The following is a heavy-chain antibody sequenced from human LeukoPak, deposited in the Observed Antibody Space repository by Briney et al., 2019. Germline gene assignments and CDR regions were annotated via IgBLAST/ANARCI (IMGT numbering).Heavy chain of an antibody. D-gene: IGHD3-22*01. CDR3: AKDARGTMIVDPFDY. CDR1: GFTFTYYA. Sequence: GGSLRLSCAASGFTFTYYAMNWVRQAPGKGLEWVSAISGSGGSTYYADSVKGRFTISRDNSKNTLYLQMNSLRAEDTAVYYCAKDARGTMIVDPFDYWGQGTLVTVSS. J-gene: IGHJ4*02. V-gene: IGHV3-23*01. CDR2: ISGSGGST.